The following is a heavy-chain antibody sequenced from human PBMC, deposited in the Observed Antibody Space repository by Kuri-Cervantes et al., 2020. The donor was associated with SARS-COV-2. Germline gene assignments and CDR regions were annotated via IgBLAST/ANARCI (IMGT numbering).Heavy chain of an antibody. D-gene: IGHD6-13*01. CDR1: GGSISSYY. Sequence: GSLRLSCTVSGGSISSYYWSWIRQPAGKGLEWIGRIYTSGSTNYNPSLKSRVTMSVDTSQSQFSLKLSSVTAADTAVYYCARGGGGQLDFDYWGQGTLVTVSS. V-gene: IGHV4-4*07. CDR2: IYTSGST. CDR3: ARGGGGQLDFDY. J-gene: IGHJ4*02.